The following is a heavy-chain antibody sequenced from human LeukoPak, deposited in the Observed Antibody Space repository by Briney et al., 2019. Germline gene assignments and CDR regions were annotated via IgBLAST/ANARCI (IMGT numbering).Heavy chain of an antibody. Sequence: PSETLSLTCTVSGGSISSSSYYWGWIRQPPGKGLEWIGSIYYSGSTYYNPSLKSRVTISVDTSKNQFSLKLSPVTAADTAVYYCARQPSHCSGGSCYLSSWFDPWGQGTLVSVSS. CDR1: GGSISSSSYY. CDR3: ARQPSHCSGGSCYLSSWFDP. J-gene: IGHJ5*02. D-gene: IGHD2-15*01. V-gene: IGHV4-39*01. CDR2: IYYSGST.